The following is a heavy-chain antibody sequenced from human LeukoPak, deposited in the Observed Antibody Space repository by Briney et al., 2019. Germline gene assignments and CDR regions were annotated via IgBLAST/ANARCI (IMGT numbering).Heavy chain of an antibody. CDR1: GFSFSTYG. D-gene: IGHD3-10*01. CDR2: ISSDGSNK. CDR3: VRGHYYGSGSYYNDAFDI. Sequence: GRSLRLSCAASGFSFSTYGMHWVRQAPGKGLEWVAVISSDGSNKYYADSVKGRFTISRDNSKNTLYLQMNSLRAEDTAVYYCVRGHYYGSGSYYNDAFDIWGQGTMVTVSS. V-gene: IGHV3-30*03. J-gene: IGHJ3*02.